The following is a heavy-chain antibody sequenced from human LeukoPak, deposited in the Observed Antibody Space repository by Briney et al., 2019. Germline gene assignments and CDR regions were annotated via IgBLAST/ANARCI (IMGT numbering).Heavy chain of an antibody. CDR2: VNYDGYST. J-gene: IGHJ4*02. V-gene: IGHV3-23*01. D-gene: IGHD2-15*01. CDR3: AREDGYCSGGNCYSYFDS. CDR1: GFTFSSSA. Sequence: PGGSLRLSCAASGFTFSSSAMSWVRQAPGKGLEWVSSVNYDGYSTYYAESVKGRFTISRDNSENMLFLQMNSLRAEDTAVYYCAREDGYCSGGNCYSYFDSWGQGTLVTVSS.